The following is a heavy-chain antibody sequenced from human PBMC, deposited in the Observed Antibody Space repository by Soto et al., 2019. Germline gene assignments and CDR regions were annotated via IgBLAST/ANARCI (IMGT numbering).Heavy chain of an antibody. CDR2: ISGSGGST. V-gene: IGHV3-23*01. J-gene: IGHJ3*02. CDR3: AKGGLPHAFDI. D-gene: IGHD2-2*01. CDR1: GFTFNSYT. Sequence: GGSLRLSCAASGFTFNSYTMAWVRQAPGKGLEWVSAISGSGGSTYYADSVKGRFTISRDNSKNTLYLQMNSLRAEDTAVYYCAKGGLPHAFDIWGQGTMVTVSS.